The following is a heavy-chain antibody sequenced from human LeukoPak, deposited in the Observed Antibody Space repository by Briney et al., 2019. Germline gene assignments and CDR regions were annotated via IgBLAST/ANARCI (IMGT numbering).Heavy chain of an antibody. CDR1: GGSFSGYY. CDR3: ARAYSSSWYRGMGYFDY. D-gene: IGHD6-13*01. Sequence: SETLSLTCAVYGGSFSGYYWSWIRQPPGKGLEWIGEINHSGSTNYNPSLKSRVTISVDTSKNQFSLKLSSVTAADTALYYCARAYSSSWYRGMGYFDYWGQGTLVTVSS. V-gene: IGHV4-34*01. CDR2: INHSGST. J-gene: IGHJ4*02.